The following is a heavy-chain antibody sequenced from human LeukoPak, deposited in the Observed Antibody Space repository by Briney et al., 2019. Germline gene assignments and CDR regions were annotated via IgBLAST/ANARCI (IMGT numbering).Heavy chain of an antibody. CDR2: ISPNSGGT. D-gene: IGHD6-19*01. V-gene: IGHV1-2*02. Sequence: ASVKVSCKASGYTFTGYYIHWVRQAPGQGLEWMGWISPNSGGTNHAQNFQGRVTMTRDTPISTAYMELSGLRSDDTAVYYCAAISSGWSEYYFDYWGQGTLVTVSS. J-gene: IGHJ4*02. CDR3: AAISSGWSEYYFDY. CDR1: GYTFTGYY.